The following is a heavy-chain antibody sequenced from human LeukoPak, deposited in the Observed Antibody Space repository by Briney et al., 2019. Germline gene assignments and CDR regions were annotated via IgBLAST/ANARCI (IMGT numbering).Heavy chain of an antibody. J-gene: IGHJ5*02. CDR1: GASISSHY. Sequence: SETLSLTCTVSGASISSHYWSWIRQSQGKGLEWIGYISYSGITNYNPSLKSRVTISVDTSKNHFSLRLSSVTAADTAVYYCASRAHCSGGSCYGNWFDPWGQGTLVTVSS. CDR3: ASRAHCSGGSCYGNWFDP. D-gene: IGHD2-15*01. CDR2: ISYSGIT. V-gene: IGHV4-59*11.